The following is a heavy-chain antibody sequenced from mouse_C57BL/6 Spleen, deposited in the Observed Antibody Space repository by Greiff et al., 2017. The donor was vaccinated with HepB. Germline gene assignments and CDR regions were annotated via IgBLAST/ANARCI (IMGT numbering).Heavy chain of an antibody. V-gene: IGHV1-69*01. D-gene: IGHD1-1*01. CDR1: GYTFTSYW. J-gene: IGHJ3*01. Sequence: QVQLQQPGAELVMPGASVTLSCKASGYTFTSYWMHWVQQRPGQGLEWIGEIDPSDSYTNDNQKFKGKSTLTVDKSSSTAYMQLSSLTSEDSAVYYCARDYYGSRKFAYWGQGTLVTVSA. CDR3: ARDYYGSRKFAY. CDR2: IDPSDSYT.